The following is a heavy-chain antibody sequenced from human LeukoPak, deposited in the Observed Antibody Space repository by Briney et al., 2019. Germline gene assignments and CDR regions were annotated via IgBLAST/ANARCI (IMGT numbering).Heavy chain of an antibody. CDR3: ARVLAAVARNYFDY. D-gene: IGHD6-13*01. J-gene: IGHJ4*02. CDR1: GFTFSSYS. V-gene: IGHV3-21*01. CDR2: ISSSSSYI. Sequence: GGSLRLSCAASGFTFSSYSMNWVRQAPGKGLEWVSSISSSSSYIYYADSVKGRFTISRDNAKNSLYLQMNSLRAEDTAVYYCARVLAAVARNYFDYWGQGTLVTVSS.